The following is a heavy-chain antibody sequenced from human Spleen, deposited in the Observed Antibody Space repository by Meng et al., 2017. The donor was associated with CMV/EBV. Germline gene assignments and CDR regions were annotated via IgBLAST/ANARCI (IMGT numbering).Heavy chain of an antibody. Sequence: CKASGYTFNGYYMHWVRQAPGQGLEWMGWINPNSGGTNYAQKFQGRVTMTRDTSISTAYMELSRLRSDDTAVYYCAREEGWLVLDSWGQGTLVTVSS. D-gene: IGHD6-19*01. CDR2: INPNSGGT. V-gene: IGHV1-2*02. CDR1: GYTFNGYY. CDR3: AREEGWLVLDS. J-gene: IGHJ4*02.